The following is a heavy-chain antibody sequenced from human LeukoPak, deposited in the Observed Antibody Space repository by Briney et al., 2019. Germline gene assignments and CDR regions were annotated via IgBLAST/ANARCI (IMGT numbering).Heavy chain of an antibody. CDR3: ARGGAYYDILTGYRNYYYYMDV. D-gene: IGHD3-9*01. J-gene: IGHJ6*03. V-gene: IGHV4-34*01. CDR1: GGSFSGYY. CDR2: INHSGST. Sequence: SETLSLTCAVYGGSFSGYYWSWIRQPPGKGLEWIGEINHSGSTNYNPSLKSRVTISVDTSKNQFSLKLSSVTAADTAVYYCARGGAYYDILTGYRNYYYYMDVWGKGTTVTISS.